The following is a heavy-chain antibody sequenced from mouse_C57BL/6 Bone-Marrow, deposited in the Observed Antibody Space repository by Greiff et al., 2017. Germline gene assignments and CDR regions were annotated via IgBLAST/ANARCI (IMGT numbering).Heavy chain of an antibody. V-gene: IGHV1-58*01. D-gene: IGHD1-1*01. CDR1: GYTFTSYG. Sequence: EVKLMESGAELVRPGSSVKMSCKTSGYTFTSYGINWVKQRPGQGLEWIGYIYIGNGYTEYNEKFKGKATLTSDTSSSTAYMQLSSLTSEDSAIYFCARGDGSSPHWYFDVWGTGTTVTVSS. CDR2: IYIGNGYT. J-gene: IGHJ1*03. CDR3: ARGDGSSPHWYFDV.